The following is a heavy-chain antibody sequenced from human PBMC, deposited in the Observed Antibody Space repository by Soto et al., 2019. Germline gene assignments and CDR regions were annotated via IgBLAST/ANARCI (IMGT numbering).Heavy chain of an antibody. Sequence: GGSLRLSCAASGLSFSTSSMAWVRQPPGKGLEWVSAISPSASDTLYADSVKGRFTISRDSTKQTLYLQMNSLRPDDTAVYYCARYILVVTATYAIYTWGQETT. V-gene: IGHV3-23*01. D-gene: IGHD2-21*02. J-gene: IGHJ6*02. CDR3: ARYILVVTATYAIYT. CDR1: GLSFSTSS. CDR2: ISPSASDT.